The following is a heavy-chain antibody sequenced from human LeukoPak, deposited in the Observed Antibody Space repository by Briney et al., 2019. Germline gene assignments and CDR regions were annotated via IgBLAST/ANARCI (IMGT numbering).Heavy chain of an antibody. V-gene: IGHV3-74*01. CDR3: VRDQLQLSLDY. D-gene: IGHD5-24*01. CDR1: GFIFSSYW. Sequence: QAGGSLRLSCAASGFIFSSYWMPWVRQAPGKGLVWVSRINSDGSSASYADSVKGRFTISRDNAKNTLYLQMNSLRAEDTAVYYCVRDQLQLSLDYWGQGTLVTVSS. CDR2: INSDGSSA. J-gene: IGHJ4*02.